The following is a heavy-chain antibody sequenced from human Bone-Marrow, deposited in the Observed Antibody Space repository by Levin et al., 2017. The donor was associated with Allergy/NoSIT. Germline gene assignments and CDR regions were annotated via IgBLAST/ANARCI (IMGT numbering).Heavy chain of an antibody. D-gene: IGHD3-3*01. CDR3: ATFSISGVVISSLDF. CDR2: SDPENGER. Sequence: ASVKVSCKVSGHTLTELSVHWVRQALGKGLEWMGGSDPENGERTYAQKFQGRITMTEDTSADTAYMELSSLTSEDTAVYYCATFSISGVVISSLDFWGQGALVTVSA. V-gene: IGHV1-24*01. CDR1: GHTLTELS. J-gene: IGHJ4*02.